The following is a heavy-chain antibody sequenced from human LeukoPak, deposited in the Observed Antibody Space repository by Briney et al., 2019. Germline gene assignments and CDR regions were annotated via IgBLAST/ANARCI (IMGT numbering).Heavy chain of an antibody. J-gene: IGHJ6*02. Sequence: ASVTVSCKASGYTFTSYYMHWVRQAPGQGLEWMGIINPSGGSTSYAQKFQGRVTMTRDTSTSTVYMELSSLRSEDTAVYYCARERLDYGDYVGDYYYYYGMDVWGQGTTVTVSS. D-gene: IGHD4-17*01. V-gene: IGHV1-46*01. CDR2: INPSGGST. CDR1: GYTFTSYY. CDR3: ARERLDYGDYVGDYYYYYGMDV.